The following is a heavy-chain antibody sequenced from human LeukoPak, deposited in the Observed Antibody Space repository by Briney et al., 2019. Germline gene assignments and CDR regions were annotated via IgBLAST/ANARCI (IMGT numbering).Heavy chain of an antibody. Sequence: ASVKVSCKASGYTFTSYGISWVRQAPGQGLEWMGWISAYNGNTNYAQKFQGRVTMTRNTSISTAYMELSSLRSEDTAVYYCARGSLAAREARGGWFDPWGQGTLVTVSS. CDR1: GYTFTSYG. D-gene: IGHD6-6*01. V-gene: IGHV1-18*01. J-gene: IGHJ5*02. CDR2: ISAYNGNT. CDR3: ARGSLAAREARGGWFDP.